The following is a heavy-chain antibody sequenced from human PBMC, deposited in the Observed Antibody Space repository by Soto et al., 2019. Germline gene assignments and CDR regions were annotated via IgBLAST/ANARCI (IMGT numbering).Heavy chain of an antibody. CDR1: GYTFTGYY. V-gene: IGHV1-2*04. J-gene: IGHJ6*03. D-gene: IGHD5-18*01. Sequence: ASVKVSCKASGYTFTGYYMHWVRQAPGQGLGWMGWINPNSGGTNYAQKFQGWVTMTRDTSISTAYMELSRLRSDDTAVYYCARSNRVTAMVTGYYYYYMDVWGKGTTVTVSS. CDR3: ARSNRVTAMVTGYYYYYMDV. CDR2: INPNSGGT.